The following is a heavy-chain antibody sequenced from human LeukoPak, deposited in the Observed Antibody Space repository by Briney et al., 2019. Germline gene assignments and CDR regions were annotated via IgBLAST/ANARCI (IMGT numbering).Heavy chain of an antibody. CDR1: GGSISNTFYY. CDR2: INYSGST. CDR3: ARRRFVRGPDVVNPFDY. D-gene: IGHD2-8*01. V-gene: IGHV4-39*01. Sequence: PSETLSLTCTVSGGSISNTFYYWGWIRQPPGKGLEWIGSINYSGSTYYNPSLKSRVTISIDTSKSQLSLKLSSVTAADTAVYYCARRRFVRGPDVVNPFDYWGQGTLVTVSS. J-gene: IGHJ4*02.